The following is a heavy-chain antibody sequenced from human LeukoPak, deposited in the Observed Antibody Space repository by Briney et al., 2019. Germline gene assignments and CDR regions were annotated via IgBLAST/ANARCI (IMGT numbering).Heavy chain of an antibody. CDR1: GFTFSSYA. V-gene: IGHV3-33*08. CDR2: IWYDGSNK. Sequence: PGGSLRLSCAASGFTFSSYAMHWVRQAPGKGLEWVADIWYDGSNKYYADSVKGRFTISRDNSKNTLYLQMNSLRAEDTAVYYCARDDGYGDYPTKGYFDYWGQGTLVTVSS. D-gene: IGHD4-17*01. J-gene: IGHJ4*02. CDR3: ARDDGYGDYPTKGYFDY.